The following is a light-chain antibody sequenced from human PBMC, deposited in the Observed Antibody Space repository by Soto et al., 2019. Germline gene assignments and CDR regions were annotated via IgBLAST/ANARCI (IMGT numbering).Light chain of an antibody. CDR1: SGSIASNY. Sequence: NFMLTQPHAVSESPGKTVTISCTGSSGSIASNYVQWYQQRPGSAPTTVIYEDNQRPSGVPDRFSGSIDSSSNSASLTISGLKTEDAADYYCQSYDSSNVVFGGGTKLTVL. V-gene: IGLV6-57*02. CDR3: QSYDSSNVV. CDR2: EDN. J-gene: IGLJ2*01.